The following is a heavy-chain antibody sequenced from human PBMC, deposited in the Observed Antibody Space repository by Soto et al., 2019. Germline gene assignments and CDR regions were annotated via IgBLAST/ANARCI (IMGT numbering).Heavy chain of an antibody. V-gene: IGHV1-2*02. J-gene: IGHJ3*01. D-gene: IGHD1-7*01. CDR1: GYNFIAQN. CDR3: ARERHLNSPSDAFDL. CDR2: MNPNSGGS. Sequence: QVHLVQSGAEVKKPGSSVKVSCMASGYNFIAQNIHWVRQAPGLGREWMGKMNPNSGGSDYAQEFQGRVTVTRHTTISTVYMVLTSLKSDDTAVYYCARERHLNSPSDAFDLWGQGTMVIVSS.